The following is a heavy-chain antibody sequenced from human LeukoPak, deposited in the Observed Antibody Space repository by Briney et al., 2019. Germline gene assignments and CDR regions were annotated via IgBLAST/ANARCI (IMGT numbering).Heavy chain of an antibody. D-gene: IGHD2-2*01. CDR3: AREPTVVVPAATD. Sequence: SVRVSCKAAGCIVSSYDIGGVRQAPGQWLEWMGGSIPIFGTANYAQKFQGRVTITADESTSTAYMELSSLRSEDTAVYYCAREPTVVVPAATDWGQGTLVTVSS. CDR1: GCIVSSYD. V-gene: IGHV1-69*13. J-gene: IGHJ4*02. CDR2: SIPIFGTA.